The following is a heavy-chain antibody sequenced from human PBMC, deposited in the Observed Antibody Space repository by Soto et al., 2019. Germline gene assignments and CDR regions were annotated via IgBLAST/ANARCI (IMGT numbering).Heavy chain of an antibody. J-gene: IGHJ4*02. V-gene: IGHV4-59*01. CDR1: GDSISSSY. CDR3: AKSLWDTSGWKTDY. D-gene: IGHD6-19*01. Sequence: SETLSLTCTVSGDSISSSYWSWIRQPPGKGLEWIGYIYYSGSTNYNPSLKSRVTISVDTSRNQFSLRLSSVTAADTAVYYCAKSLWDTSGWKTDYWGQGTLVTVSS. CDR2: IYYSGST.